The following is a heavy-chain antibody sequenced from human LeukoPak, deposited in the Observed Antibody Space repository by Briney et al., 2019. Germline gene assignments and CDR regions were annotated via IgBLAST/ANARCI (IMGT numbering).Heavy chain of an antibody. J-gene: IGHJ5*02. Sequence: ASVKVSCKASGYTFTSYDINWVRQATGQGLEWMGWMNPNSGNTGYAQKFQGRVTMTRNTSISTAYMELSSLRSEDTAVYYCARGLAYDFWSGSTFDPWGQGTLVTVSS. CDR2: MNPNSGNT. CDR3: ARGLAYDFWSGSTFDP. V-gene: IGHV1-8*01. CDR1: GYTFTSYD. D-gene: IGHD3-3*01.